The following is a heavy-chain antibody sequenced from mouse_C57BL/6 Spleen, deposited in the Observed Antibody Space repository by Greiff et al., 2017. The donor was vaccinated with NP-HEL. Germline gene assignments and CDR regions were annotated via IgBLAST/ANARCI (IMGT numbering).Heavy chain of an antibody. CDR3: ARQDGDVLLDN. CDR2: IRSKSNNYAT. D-gene: IGHD2-13*01. Sequence: EVKLVESGGGLVQPKGSLKLSCAASGFSFNTYAMNWVRQAPGKGLEWVARIRSKSNNYATYYADSVKDGFTISRDDSASMLYLQMNNLKTEDTAMYYCARQDGDVLLDNWGQGTTLTVAS. J-gene: IGHJ2*01. V-gene: IGHV10-1*01. CDR1: GFSFNTYA.